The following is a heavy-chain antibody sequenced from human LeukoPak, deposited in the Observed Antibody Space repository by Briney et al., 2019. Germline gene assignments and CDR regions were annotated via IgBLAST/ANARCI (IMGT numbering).Heavy chain of an antibody. CDR2: IYTSGST. Sequence: PSETLSLTCTVSGGSISSYYWSWIRQPAGKGLEWIGRIYTSGSTNYNPSLKSRVTMSVDTSKNQFSLKLSSVNAADTAVYYCARDHEGYCSGGSCYAPPKWFDPWGQGTLVTVSS. D-gene: IGHD2-15*01. V-gene: IGHV4-4*07. CDR1: GGSISSYY. CDR3: ARDHEGYCSGGSCYAPPKWFDP. J-gene: IGHJ5*02.